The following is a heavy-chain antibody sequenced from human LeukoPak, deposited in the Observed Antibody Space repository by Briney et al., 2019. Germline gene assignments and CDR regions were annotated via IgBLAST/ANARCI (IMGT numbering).Heavy chain of an antibody. Sequence: ASVKVSCKASGGTFSSYAISWVRQAPGQGLEWMGGIIPIFGTANYAQKFQGRVTITTDESTSTPYLELSSLRSEDTALYYCARDDYGNSRGDYWGEGTLVTVSS. J-gene: IGHJ4*02. CDR3: ARDDYGNSRGDY. CDR1: GGTFSSYA. D-gene: IGHD4-11*01. V-gene: IGHV1-69*05. CDR2: IIPIFGTA.